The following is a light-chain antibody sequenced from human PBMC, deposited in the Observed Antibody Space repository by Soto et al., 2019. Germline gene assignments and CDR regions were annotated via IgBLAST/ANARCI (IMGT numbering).Light chain of an antibody. CDR1: QTVSSNY. J-gene: IGKJ4*01. V-gene: IGKV3D-20*01. CDR2: DAS. Sequence: EVVLTQSPATLSLSPGERATLSCGASQTVSSNYLAWYQHKPGLAPRLLIYDASSRATGIPDRFRGSGSGTDFTLAISRLEPEDVAVYYCQQYGDSPRGTCGGGTKVEIK. CDR3: QQYGDSPRGT.